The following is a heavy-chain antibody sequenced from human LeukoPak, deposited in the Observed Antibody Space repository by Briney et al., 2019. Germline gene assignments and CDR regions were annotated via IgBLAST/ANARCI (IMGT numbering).Heavy chain of an antibody. V-gene: IGHV4-4*07. CDR2: MHTSGTT. J-gene: IGHJ5*02. CDR1: GGSMSSYY. CDR3: TRGDYSDGAGRNWFDP. D-gene: IGHD2-15*01. Sequence: PSETLPLTCTVSGGSMSSYYWSCIRQPAGKGLEGIGRMHTSGTTYDDPSHNTRLPMSVDTSKTQFSLNLISVTAADPAMYYCTRGDYSDGAGRNWFDPWGQGTLVTVSS.